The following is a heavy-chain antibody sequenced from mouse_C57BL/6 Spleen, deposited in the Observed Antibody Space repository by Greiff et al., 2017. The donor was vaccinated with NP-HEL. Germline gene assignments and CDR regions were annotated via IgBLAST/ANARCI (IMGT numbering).Heavy chain of an antibody. CDR1: GYTFTDYE. J-gene: IGHJ4*01. Sequence: QVQLKQSGAELVRPGASVTLSCKASGYTFTDYEMHWVKQTPVHGLEWIGAIDPETGGTAYNQKFKGKAILTADKSSSTAYMELRSLTSEDSAVYYCNLYLPYAMDYWGQGTSVTVSS. CDR3: NLYLPYAMDY. CDR2: IDPETGGT. V-gene: IGHV1-15*01.